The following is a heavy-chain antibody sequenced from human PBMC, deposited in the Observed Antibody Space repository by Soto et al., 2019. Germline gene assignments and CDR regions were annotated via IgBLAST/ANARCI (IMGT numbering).Heavy chain of an antibody. CDR1: SGSISSSNW. V-gene: IGHV4-4*02. Sequence: ASGTLSLTCAGSSGSISSSNWGGWVRQPPGKGVGWFGEIYHSGSTNYNPSLKSRVTISVDKSKNQFSLKLSSVTAADTAVYYCASLTYYDILTGPSSYYYYMDVCGKGTTVTVSS. CDR3: ASLTYYDILTGPSSYYYYMDV. D-gene: IGHD3-9*01. CDR2: IYHSGST. J-gene: IGHJ6*03.